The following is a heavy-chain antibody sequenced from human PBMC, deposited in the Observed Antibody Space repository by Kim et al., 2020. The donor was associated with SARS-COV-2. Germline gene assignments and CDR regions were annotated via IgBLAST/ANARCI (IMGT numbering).Heavy chain of an antibody. CDR2: INTNTGNP. CDR3: ARDPYCSSTSCSEY. Sequence: ASVKVSCKASGYTFTSYAMNWVRQAPGQGLEWMGWINTNTGNPTYAQGFTGRFVLSLDTSVSTAYLQISSLKAEDTAVYYCARDPYCSSTSCSEYWGQGTLVTVSS. J-gene: IGHJ4*02. D-gene: IGHD2-2*01. CDR1: GYTFTSYA. V-gene: IGHV7-4-1*02.